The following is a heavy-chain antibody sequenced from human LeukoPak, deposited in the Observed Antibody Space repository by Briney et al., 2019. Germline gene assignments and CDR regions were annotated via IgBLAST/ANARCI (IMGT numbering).Heavy chain of an antibody. CDR2: FDPEDGET. CDR3: ATHLRYFDSQSTPDGMDV. Sequence: GASVKVSCKVSGYTLTELSMHWVRQAPGKGLEWMGGFDPEDGETIYAQKFQGRVTMTEDTSTDTAYMELSSLRSEDTAVYYCATHLRYFDSQSTPDGMDVWGQGTTVTVSS. D-gene: IGHD3-9*01. J-gene: IGHJ6*02. CDR1: GYTLTELS. V-gene: IGHV1-24*01.